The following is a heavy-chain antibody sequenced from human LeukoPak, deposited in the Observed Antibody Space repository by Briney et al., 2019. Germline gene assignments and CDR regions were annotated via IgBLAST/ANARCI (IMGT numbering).Heavy chain of an antibody. CDR3: AKEKVPAALDY. D-gene: IGHD2-2*01. CDR2: ISYDGSNK. J-gene: IGHJ4*02. CDR1: GFTFSSYA. Sequence: GGSLRLSCAAPGFTFSSYAMHWVRQAPGKGLEWVAVISYDGSNKYYADSVKGRFTISRDNSKNTLYLQMNSLRAEGTALYYCAKEKVPAALDYWGQGTLVTVSS. V-gene: IGHV3-30-3*01.